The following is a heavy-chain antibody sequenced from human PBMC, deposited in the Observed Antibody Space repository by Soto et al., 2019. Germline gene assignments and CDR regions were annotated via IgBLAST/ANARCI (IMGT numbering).Heavy chain of an antibody. Sequence: QVQLQESGPGLVKPSQTLSLTCTVSGGSISSGGYYWSWIRQHPGKGLEWIGYIYYSGSTYYNPSLKGRVTISVDTSKSQFSLKLSFVTAADTAVYYCARVTVPTYGMDVWGQGTTVTVSS. V-gene: IGHV4-31*03. D-gene: IGHD4-17*01. J-gene: IGHJ6*02. CDR1: GGSISSGGYY. CDR3: ARVTVPTYGMDV. CDR2: IYYSGST.